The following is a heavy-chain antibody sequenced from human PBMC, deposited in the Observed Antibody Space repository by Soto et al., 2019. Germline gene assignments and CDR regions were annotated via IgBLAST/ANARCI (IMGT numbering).Heavy chain of an antibody. J-gene: IGHJ4*02. CDR1: GFTFSDYA. V-gene: IGHV3-30*18. CDR2: VSHDGRNT. D-gene: IGHD6-19*01. Sequence: VQLVESGGGVVQPGRSLRLSCAASGFTFSDYAMHWVRQAPGKGLEWVAVVSHDGRNTHYADSVKGRFTISRDSSKNTVSLEMASLRAEHTAVYYCAKGGRQWLVTSDFNYWGQGALVTVSS. CDR3: AKGGRQWLVTSDFNY.